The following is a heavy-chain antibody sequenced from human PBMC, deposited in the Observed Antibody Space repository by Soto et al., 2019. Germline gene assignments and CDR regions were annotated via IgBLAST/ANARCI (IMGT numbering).Heavy chain of an antibody. CDR2: ISYDGSNK. Sequence: GGSLRLSCAASGFTFSSYGMHWVRQAPGKGLEWVAVISYDGSNKYYADSVKGRFTISRDNSKNTLYLQMNSLRAEDTAVYYCARTGMGGYYFDYWGQGTLVTVSS. V-gene: IGHV3-30*03. CDR1: GFTFSSYG. D-gene: IGHD3-16*01. J-gene: IGHJ4*02. CDR3: ARTGMGGYYFDY.